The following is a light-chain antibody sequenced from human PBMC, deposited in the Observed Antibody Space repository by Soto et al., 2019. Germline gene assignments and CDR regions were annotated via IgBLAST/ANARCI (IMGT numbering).Light chain of an antibody. CDR1: SSDVGGYNY. CDR3: SSYTSSSTLENV. Sequence: QSALTQPASVSGSPGQSITISCTGTSSDVGGYNYVSWYQQHPGKAPKLMIYDVSNWPSGVSNRFSGSKSGNTASLTISGLQAEDEADYYCSSYTSSSTLENVFGTGTKLTVL. V-gene: IGLV2-14*01. J-gene: IGLJ1*01. CDR2: DVS.